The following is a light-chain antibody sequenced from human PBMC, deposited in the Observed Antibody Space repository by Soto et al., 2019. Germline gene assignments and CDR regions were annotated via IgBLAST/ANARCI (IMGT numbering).Light chain of an antibody. Sequence: QSVLTQPPSASGSPGQSVTISCTGTSSDVGGYNFVSWYQQHPGKAPKLMIYEVNKRPSGVPDRFSGSKSGNTASLAVSGLQAEDEADYYCSSYAGIDILYVFGTGTKVNVL. CDR1: SSDVGGYNF. J-gene: IGLJ1*01. CDR3: SSYAGIDILYV. V-gene: IGLV2-8*01. CDR2: EVN.